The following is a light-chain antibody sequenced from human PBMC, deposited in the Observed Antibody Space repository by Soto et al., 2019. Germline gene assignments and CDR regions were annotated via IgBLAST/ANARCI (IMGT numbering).Light chain of an antibody. Sequence: EIVLTQSPGTLSLSPGERATLSCRASQSVSSSYLAWYQQRPGQAPRLLIYGASSRATGIPDRFSGSASGTDFTLTISSLQPDDFATYYCQQYHSSPWTFGQGTKVDIK. CDR1: QSVSSSY. J-gene: IGKJ1*01. CDR2: GAS. V-gene: IGKV3-20*01. CDR3: QQYHSSPWT.